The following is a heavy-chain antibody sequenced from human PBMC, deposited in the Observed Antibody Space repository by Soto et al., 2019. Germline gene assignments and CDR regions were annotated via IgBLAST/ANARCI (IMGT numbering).Heavy chain of an antibody. D-gene: IGHD1-26*01. CDR2: IYPGDSDT. J-gene: IGHJ4*02. Sequence: PGESLKISCKASGYSFTSYWIAWVRQMPGKGLEWMGTIYPGDSDTRYSPSFQGQVTISADKSISTAYLQWSSLKASDTAMYYCARRAPAWELLRGTDNDYWGQGTLVTVSS. CDR1: GYSFTSYW. V-gene: IGHV5-51*01. CDR3: ARRAPAWELLRGTDNDY.